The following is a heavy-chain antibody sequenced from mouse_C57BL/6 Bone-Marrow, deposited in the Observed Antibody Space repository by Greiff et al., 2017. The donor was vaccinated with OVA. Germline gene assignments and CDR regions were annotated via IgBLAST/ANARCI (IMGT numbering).Heavy chain of an antibody. CDR3: ARHDYYGNFDV. CDR1: GFTFSSYG. D-gene: IGHD2-1*01. J-gene: IGHJ1*03. CDR2: ISSGGSYT. V-gene: IGHV5-6*01. Sequence: VQLKESGGDLVKPGGSLKLSCAASGFTFSSYGMSWVRQTPDKRLEWVATISSGGSYTYYPDSVKGRFTISRDNAKNTLYLQMSSLKSEDTAMYYCARHDYYGNFDVWGTGTTVTVSS.